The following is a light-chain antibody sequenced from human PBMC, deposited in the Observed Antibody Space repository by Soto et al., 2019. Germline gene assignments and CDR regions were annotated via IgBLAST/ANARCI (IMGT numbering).Light chain of an antibody. CDR3: QQYGSAPYT. CDR1: QSISSY. V-gene: IGKV1-39*01. Sequence: DLQMTQSPSSLSASVGDRVTITCRASQSISSYLNWYQQKPGKAPKLLIYAASSRATGIPDRFSGSGSGTDFTLTISRLEPEDFAVYYCQQYGSAPYTFGQGTKLEIK. J-gene: IGKJ2*01. CDR2: AAS.